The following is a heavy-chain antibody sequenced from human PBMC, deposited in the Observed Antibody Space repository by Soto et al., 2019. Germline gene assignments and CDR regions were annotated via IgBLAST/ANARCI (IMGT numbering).Heavy chain of an antibody. CDR3: PIPHYYALLTGYYPRSADGPFDI. Sequence: TLSLTSTFSGGSISGGGYYVCCILQHPGNGLDCIGYIYYSGTTYYNPSIKSRVTISVDTSKNQFSLKLSSVTAAPTAVYYCPIPHYYALLTGYYPRSADGPFDIWGQGTILTLSS. J-gene: IGHJ3*02. CDR2: IYYSGTT. D-gene: IGHD3-9*01. CDR1: GGSISGGGYY. V-gene: IGHV4-31*03.